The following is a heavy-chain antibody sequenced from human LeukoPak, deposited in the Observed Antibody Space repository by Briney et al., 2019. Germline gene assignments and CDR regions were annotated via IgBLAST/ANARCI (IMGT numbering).Heavy chain of an antibody. CDR3: ARDPTMRAYYYYMDV. CDR1: GFTFSSYS. CDR2: ISSSSSYI. D-gene: IGHD2-2*01. V-gene: IGHV3-21*01. Sequence: GGSLRLSCAASGFTFSSYSMNWVRQAPGKGLEWVSSISSSSSYIYYADSVKGRFTISRDNAKNSLYLQMNSLRAEDTAVYYCARDPTMRAYYYYMDVWGKGTTVTVSS. J-gene: IGHJ6*03.